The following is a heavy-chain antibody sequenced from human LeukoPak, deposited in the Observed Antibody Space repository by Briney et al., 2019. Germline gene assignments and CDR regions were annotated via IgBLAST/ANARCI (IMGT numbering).Heavy chain of an antibody. D-gene: IGHD4-17*01. CDR3: ARDYPVAVYGMDV. V-gene: IGHV1-46*01. CDR1: GYTFTSYY. Sequence: ASVKVSCKASGYTFTSYYMHWVRQAPGQGLEWMGIINPSGGSTSYAQKFRGRVTMTRDTSTSTVYMEPSSLRSEDTAVYYCARDYPVAVYGMDVWGQGTTVTVSS. CDR2: INPSGGST. J-gene: IGHJ6*02.